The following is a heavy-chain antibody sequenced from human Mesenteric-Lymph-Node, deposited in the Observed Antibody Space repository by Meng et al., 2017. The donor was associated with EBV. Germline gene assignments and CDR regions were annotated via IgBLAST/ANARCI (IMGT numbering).Heavy chain of an antibody. D-gene: IGHD1-26*01. CDR1: GGSFSGYY. CDR2: INHSGST. Sequence: QVQLQQWGAGLLKPSETLSLTCAVYGGSFSGYYWSWIRQPPGKGLEWIGEINHSGSTNYNPSLKSRVTISLDTSKNQFSLKLSSVTAADTAVYYCARVVVGATSAEYFQHWGQGTLVTVSS. CDR3: ARVVVGATSAEYFQH. J-gene: IGHJ1*01. V-gene: IGHV4-34*01.